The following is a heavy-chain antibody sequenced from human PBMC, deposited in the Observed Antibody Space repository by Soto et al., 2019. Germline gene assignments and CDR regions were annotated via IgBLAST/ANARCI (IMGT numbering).Heavy chain of an antibody. CDR1: GYSFTSYW. CDR2: IYPGDSDT. CDR3: ARALAHCSSTSCYEPYYYYYMDV. V-gene: IGHV5-51*01. D-gene: IGHD2-2*01. Sequence: GESLKISCKGSGYSFTSYWIGWVRQMPGKGLEWMGIIYPGDSDTRYSPSFQGQVTISADKSISTAYLQWSSLKASDTAMYYCARALAHCSSTSCYEPYYYYYMDVWGKGTTVTVSS. J-gene: IGHJ6*03.